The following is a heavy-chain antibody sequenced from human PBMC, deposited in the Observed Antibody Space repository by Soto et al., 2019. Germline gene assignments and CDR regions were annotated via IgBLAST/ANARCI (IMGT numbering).Heavy chain of an antibody. CDR1: GFTFRTYT. D-gene: IGHD2-15*01. CDR3: ARDRGYDAHDYYYNAMDV. Sequence: EVQLVESGGGLVKPGGSLRLSCISSGFTFRTYTMNWVRQAPGKGLEWVSGIRGFSPYTFYAESVKGRFTISRDNANNSLYLQMNSLRAEDTAVYYCARDRGYDAHDYYYNAMDVWGQGTTVTVSS. CDR2: IRGFSPYT. V-gene: IGHV3-21*01. J-gene: IGHJ6*02.